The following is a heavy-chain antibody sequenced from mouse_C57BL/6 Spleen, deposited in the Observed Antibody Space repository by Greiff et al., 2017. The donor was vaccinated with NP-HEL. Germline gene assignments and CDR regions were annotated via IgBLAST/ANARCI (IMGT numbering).Heavy chain of an antibody. CDR1: GFTFSSYT. V-gene: IGHV5-9*01. CDR2: ISGGGGNT. J-gene: IGHJ2*01. D-gene: IGHD1-1*01. CDR3: ARHEEVLRSYYFDY. Sequence: DVMLVESGGGLVKPGGSLKLSCAASGFTFSSYTMSWVRQTPEKRLEWVATISGGGGNTYYPDSVQGRFTISRDNAKNTLYLQMISLSSEDTSLYYCARHEEVLRSYYFDYWGQGTTLTVSS.